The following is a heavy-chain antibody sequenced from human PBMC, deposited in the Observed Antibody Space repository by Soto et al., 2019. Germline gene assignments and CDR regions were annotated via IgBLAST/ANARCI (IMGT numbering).Heavy chain of an antibody. J-gene: IGHJ6*02. V-gene: IGHV3-23*01. Sequence: GRPLRLRCGAAGLNFIGHGVRWVRQEPGKGLEWVSAISGSGGSTYYADSVKGRFTISRDNSKNTLYLQMNSLRAEDTAVYYCAKAISITIFGVVITRPGYYGMDVWGQGTTVTVSS. CDR1: GLNFIGHG. CDR3: AKAISITIFGVVITRPGYYGMDV. CDR2: ISGSGGST. D-gene: IGHD3-3*01.